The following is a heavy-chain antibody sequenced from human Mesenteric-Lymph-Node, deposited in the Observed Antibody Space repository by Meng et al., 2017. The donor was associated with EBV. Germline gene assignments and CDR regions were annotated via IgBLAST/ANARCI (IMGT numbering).Heavy chain of an antibody. D-gene: IGHD2-15*01. J-gene: IGHJ3*02. V-gene: IGHV4-30-4*01. CDR1: GGSISSGGYY. CDR2: IYFSGST. Sequence: QVQLQESGPGLVKPSQPLSLTCAVSGGSISSGGYYWSWIRQPPGKGLEWIGYIYFSGSTYYNPSLKSRVTISVDTSKNQFSLRLSSVTAADTAVYHCARVKDADDAFDIWGQGTMVTVSS. CDR3: ARVKDADDAFDI.